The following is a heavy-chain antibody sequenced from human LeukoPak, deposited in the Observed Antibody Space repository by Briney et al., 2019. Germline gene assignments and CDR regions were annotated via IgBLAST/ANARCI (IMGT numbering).Heavy chain of an antibody. CDR1: GFTFSNAW. Sequence: GGSLRLSCAASGFTFSNAWMSWVRQAPGKGLEWVGRIKSKTDGGTTDYAAPVKGRFTISRDDSKNTLYLQMNSLKTEDTAVYYCTTDSPVVVVAATGDYWGQGTMVTVSS. D-gene: IGHD2-15*01. CDR2: IKSKTDGGTT. V-gene: IGHV3-15*01. CDR3: TTDSPVVVVAATGDY. J-gene: IGHJ3*01.